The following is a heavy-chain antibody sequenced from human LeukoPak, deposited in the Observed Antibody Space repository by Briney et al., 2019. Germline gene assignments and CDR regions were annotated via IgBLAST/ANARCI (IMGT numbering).Heavy chain of an antibody. V-gene: IGHV3-15*01. J-gene: IGHJ6*02. Sequence: PGGSLRLSCAASGFTFSNAWMSWVRQAPGKGLEWVGRIKSKTDGGTTDYAAPVKGRFTISRDDSKNTLYLQMNSLKTEDTAVYYCTTSPDYGDYVSYGMDVWGQGTTVTVSS. CDR1: GFTFSNAW. D-gene: IGHD4-17*01. CDR3: TTSPDYGDYVSYGMDV. CDR2: IKSKTDGGTT.